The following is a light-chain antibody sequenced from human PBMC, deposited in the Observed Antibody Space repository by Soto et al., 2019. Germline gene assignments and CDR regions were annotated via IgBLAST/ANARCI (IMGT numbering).Light chain of an antibody. Sequence: EIVLTQSPATLSVSPGARATLSCRASQSVRSKVAWYQQKPGQAPSLVIYDTYIRATGIPARFSGSGSETDFTLTISDVEPEDFAVYYCHQRQSWPRTFGQGTKVDIK. CDR3: HQRQSWPRT. CDR1: QSVRSK. J-gene: IGKJ1*01. V-gene: IGKV3-11*01. CDR2: DTY.